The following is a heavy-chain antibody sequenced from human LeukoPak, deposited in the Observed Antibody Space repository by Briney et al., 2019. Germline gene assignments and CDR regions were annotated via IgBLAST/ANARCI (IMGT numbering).Heavy chain of an antibody. V-gene: IGHV1-58*01. CDR2: IVVGSGNT. CDR1: GFTFTSSA. J-gene: IGHJ4*02. Sequence: ASVTVSRKASGFTFTSSAVQWVRQARGQRLEWIGWIVVGSGNTNYAQKFQERVTITRDMSTSTAYMELSSLRSEDTAVYYCAAEYYYDRSGLGYWGRGTLVRVPS. CDR3: AAEYYYDRSGLGY. D-gene: IGHD3-22*01.